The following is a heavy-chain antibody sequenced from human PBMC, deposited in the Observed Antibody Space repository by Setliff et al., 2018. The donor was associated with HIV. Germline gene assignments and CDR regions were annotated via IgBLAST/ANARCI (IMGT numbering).Heavy chain of an antibody. CDR3: ARAGSMVRGVIISAIDI. V-gene: IGHV4-4*07. CDR1: DGSVSGYS. Sequence: SETLSLTCSVSDGSVSGYSWSWIRQPAGKGLEWIGRIYTSGTTNYNPSLKSRVTMSVDTSKNQFSLKLSSVTAADTAVYYCARAGSMVRGVIISAIDIWGQGTMVTFSS. CDR2: IYTSGTT. D-gene: IGHD3-10*01. J-gene: IGHJ3*02.